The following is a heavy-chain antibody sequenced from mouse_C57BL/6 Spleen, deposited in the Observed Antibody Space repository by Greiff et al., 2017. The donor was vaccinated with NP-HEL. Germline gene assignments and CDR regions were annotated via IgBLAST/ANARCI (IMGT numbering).Heavy chain of an antibody. V-gene: IGHV3-6*01. CDR3: ARKGYYGSSGYFGD. CDR2: ISYDGSN. J-gene: IGHJ2*01. CDR1: GYSITSGYY. Sequence: ESGPGLVKPSQSLSLTCSVTGYSITSGYYWNWIRQFPGNKLEWMGYISYDGSNNYNPSLKNRISITRDTSKNQFILKLNSVTTEDTATYYGARKGYYGSSGYFGDWGQGTTLTV. D-gene: IGHD1-1*01.